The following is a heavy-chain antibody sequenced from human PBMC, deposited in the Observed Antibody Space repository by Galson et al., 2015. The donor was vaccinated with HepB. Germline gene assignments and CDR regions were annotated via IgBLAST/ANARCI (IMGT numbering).Heavy chain of an antibody. CDR1: GGSISSYY. CDR2: IYYSGST. V-gene: IGHV4-59*01. D-gene: IGHD3-3*01. CDR3: ARDSGGGCYDFWSGQPIYNWFDP. Sequence: ETLSLTCTVSGGSISSYYWSWIRQPPGKGLEWIGYIYYSGSTNYNPSLKSRVTISVDTSKNQFSLKLSSVTAADTAVYYCARDSGGGCYDFWSGQPIYNWFDPWGQGTLVTVSS. J-gene: IGHJ5*02.